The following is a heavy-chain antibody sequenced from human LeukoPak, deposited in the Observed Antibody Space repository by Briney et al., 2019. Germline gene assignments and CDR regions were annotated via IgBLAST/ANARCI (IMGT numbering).Heavy chain of an antibody. CDR2: IRHDGTDQ. J-gene: IGHJ5*02. D-gene: IGHD7-27*01. Sequence: PGGSLRLSCVGSGFTFSVHWVRQVPGTGLEWLTFIRHDGTDQHYADPVRGRFTISRDNSKNTVYLQMNSLRPEDTALYYCAKDGNWASVSWGQGTLVTVSS. V-gene: IGHV3-30*02. CDR3: AKDGNWASVS. CDR1: GFTFS.